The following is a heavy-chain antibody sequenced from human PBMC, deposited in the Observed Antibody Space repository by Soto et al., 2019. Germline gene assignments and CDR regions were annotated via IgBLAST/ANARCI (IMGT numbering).Heavy chain of an antibody. CDR1: GDSFNSYA. CDR3: ARLRNGHHHANWSVF. D-gene: IGHD2-8*01. V-gene: IGHV1-69*13. Sequence: ASVKVSCKASGDSFNSYAISWVRQAPGQGLEWMGGIIPIFHTANHAQKFQARVTITADESTSTAYMELSSLRSEDTAVYYCARLRNGHHHANWSVFCGPATLLTVST. J-gene: IGHJ5*01. CDR2: IIPIFHTA.